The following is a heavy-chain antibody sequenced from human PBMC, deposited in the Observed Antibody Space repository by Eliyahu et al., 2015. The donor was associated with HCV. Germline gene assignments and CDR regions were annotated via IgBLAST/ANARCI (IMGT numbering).Heavy chain of an antibody. CDR1: GXSXXSYF. V-gene: IGHV4-39*01. CDR2: IHYPGTT. CDR3: ARQTTGAGQWSWDY. J-gene: IGHJ4*02. Sequence: QLQLQESGPGLVKPSXXLSLTCAVSGXSXXSYFWGWIRQPPGKGLEWIGTIHYPGTTFYSPSLKSRVTIFVDTSKNQFSLKLDSVTATDTALYYCARQTTGAGQWSWDYWGQGTLVTVSS. D-gene: IGHD6-13*01.